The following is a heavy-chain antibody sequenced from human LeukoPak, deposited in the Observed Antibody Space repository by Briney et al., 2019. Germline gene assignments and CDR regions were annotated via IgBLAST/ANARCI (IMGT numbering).Heavy chain of an antibody. V-gene: IGHV3-7*01. CDR1: GFTFSSYW. Sequence: PGGSLRLSCAASGFTFSSYWMSWVRQAPGKGLEWVANIKQDGSEKYYVDSVKGRFTISRDNAKNSLYLQMNSLRAEDTAVYYCARVFYYGSGSESLDYWGQGTLVTVSS. CDR3: ARVFYYGSGSESLDY. D-gene: IGHD3-10*01. CDR2: IKQDGSEK. J-gene: IGHJ4*02.